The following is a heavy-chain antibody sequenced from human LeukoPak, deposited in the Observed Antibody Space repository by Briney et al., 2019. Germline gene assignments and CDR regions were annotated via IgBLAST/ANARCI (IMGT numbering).Heavy chain of an antibody. CDR2: IYYSGST. V-gene: IGHV4-59*01. Sequence: SETLSLTCTVSGGSISSYYWSWIRQPPGKGLEWSGYIYYSGSTNYNPSLKSRVTISVDTSKNQFSLKLSSVTAADTAVYYCAGGPYYYDSSGYGYWGQGTLVTVSS. D-gene: IGHD3-22*01. CDR1: GGSISSYY. J-gene: IGHJ4*02. CDR3: AGGPYYYDSSGYGY.